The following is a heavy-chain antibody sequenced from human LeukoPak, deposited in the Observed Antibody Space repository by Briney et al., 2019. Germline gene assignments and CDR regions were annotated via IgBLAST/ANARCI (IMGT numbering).Heavy chain of an antibody. J-gene: IGHJ4*02. CDR1: GYTFTSYA. Sequence: ASVKVSCKASGYTFTSYAMHWVRQAPGQRLEWMGWINAGNGNTKYSQEFQGRVTITRDTSASTAYMELSSLRSEDMAVYYCARDGSGSYLPAYYFDYWGQGTLVTVSS. D-gene: IGHD3-10*01. CDR2: INAGNGNT. V-gene: IGHV1-3*03. CDR3: ARDGSGSYLPAYYFDY.